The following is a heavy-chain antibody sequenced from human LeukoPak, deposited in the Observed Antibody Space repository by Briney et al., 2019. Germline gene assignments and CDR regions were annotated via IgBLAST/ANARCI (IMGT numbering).Heavy chain of an antibody. D-gene: IGHD3-9*01. CDR1: GGSISSGSYY. CDR3: ARYFGRWDFDY. Sequence: PSETLSLTCTVSGGSISSGSYYWSWIRQPAGKGLEWIGRIYTSGSTNYNPSLKSQVTISVDTSKNQFSLKLSSVTAADTAVYYCARYFGRWDFDYWGQGTLVTVSS. CDR2: IYTSGST. J-gene: IGHJ4*02. V-gene: IGHV4-61*02.